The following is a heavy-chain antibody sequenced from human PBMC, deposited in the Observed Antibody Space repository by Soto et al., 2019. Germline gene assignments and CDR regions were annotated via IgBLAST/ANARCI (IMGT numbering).Heavy chain of an antibody. CDR2: IYPGDSDT. CDR3: ARTDMVRGVIIDSYYYNGMDV. CDR1: GYSFTSYW. V-gene: IGHV5-51*01. J-gene: IGHJ6*02. Sequence: GESLKISCKGSGYSFTSYWIGWVRQMPGKGLEWMGIIYPGDSDTRYSPSFQGQVTISADKSISTAYLQWSSLKASDTAMYYCARTDMVRGVIIDSYYYNGMDVWGQGTTVTVSS. D-gene: IGHD3-10*01.